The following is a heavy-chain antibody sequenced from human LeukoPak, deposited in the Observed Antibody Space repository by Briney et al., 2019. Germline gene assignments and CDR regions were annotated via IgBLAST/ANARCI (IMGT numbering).Heavy chain of an antibody. J-gene: IGHJ4*02. CDR1: EFSSSDFW. CDR3: TKGRSNHY. Sequence: PGGSLRLSCAASEFSSSDFWMGWVRQAPGKGLEWVANISQGGSETYYVDSVKGRFTISRDNAKKSLFLRMNSLRAEDTAVYYCTKGRSNHYWGQGTLVTVST. V-gene: IGHV3-7*01. CDR2: ISQGGSET. D-gene: IGHD4-11*01.